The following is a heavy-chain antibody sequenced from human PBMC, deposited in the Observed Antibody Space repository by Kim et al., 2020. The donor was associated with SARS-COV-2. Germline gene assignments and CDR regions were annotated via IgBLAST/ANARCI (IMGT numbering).Heavy chain of an antibody. CDR1: GGSISSSSYY. D-gene: IGHD6-19*01. CDR2: IYYSGST. CDR3: ARDRGSGWYRHAFDI. J-gene: IGHJ3*02. V-gene: IGHV4-39*07. Sequence: SETLSLTCTVSGGSISSSSYYWGWIRQPPGKGLEWIGSIYYSGSTYYNPSLKSRVTISVDTSKNQFSLKLSSVTAADTAVYYCARDRGSGWYRHAFDIWGQGTMVTVSS.